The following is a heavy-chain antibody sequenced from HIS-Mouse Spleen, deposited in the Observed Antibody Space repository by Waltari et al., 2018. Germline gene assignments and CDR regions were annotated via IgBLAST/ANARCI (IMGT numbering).Heavy chain of an antibody. D-gene: IGHD4-17*01. J-gene: IGHJ3*02. CDR2: ISWNSGSI. Sequence: EVQLVESGGGLVQPGRSLRLSCAASGFTFDDYAMHWVRQAPGQGLAWVSGISWNSGSIGYADSVKGRFTISRDNAKNSLYLQMNSLRAEDTALYYCAKGGQPRGDYGDPGCAFDIWGQGTMVTVSS. CDR3: AKGGQPRGDYGDPGCAFDI. V-gene: IGHV3-9*01. CDR1: GFTFDDYA.